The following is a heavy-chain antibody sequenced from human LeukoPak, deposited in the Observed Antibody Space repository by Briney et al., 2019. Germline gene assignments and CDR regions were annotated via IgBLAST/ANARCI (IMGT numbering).Heavy chain of an antibody. Sequence: SQTLSLTCTVSGGSISSGSYYWSWIRQPAGKGLEWIGRIYTSGSTNYNPSLKSRVTISVDTSKNQFSLKLSSVTAADTAVYYCARALTTVNAFDIWGQGTMVTVSS. CDR1: GGSISSGSYY. CDR2: IYTSGST. D-gene: IGHD4-17*01. J-gene: IGHJ3*02. V-gene: IGHV4-61*02. CDR3: ARALTTVNAFDI.